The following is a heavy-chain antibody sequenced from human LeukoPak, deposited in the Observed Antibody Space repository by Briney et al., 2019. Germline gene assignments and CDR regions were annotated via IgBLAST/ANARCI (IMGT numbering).Heavy chain of an antibody. J-gene: IGHJ4*02. CDR1: GFTFSSYW. D-gene: IGHD4-11*01. Sequence: GGSLRLSCAASGFTFSSYWMHWVRQAPGKGLVWVSRINTDGSSTSYADSVKGRFTISRDNAKNTLYLQMNSLRAEDTAVYYCARDVGYSNYPYPSYWGQGTLVTASS. V-gene: IGHV3-74*01. CDR2: INTDGSST. CDR3: ARDVGYSNYPYPSY.